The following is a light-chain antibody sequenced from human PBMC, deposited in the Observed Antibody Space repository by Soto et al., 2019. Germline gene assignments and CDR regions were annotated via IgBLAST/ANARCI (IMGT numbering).Light chain of an antibody. CDR2: EVT. CDR3: SSYRSSNPLV. V-gene: IGLV2-14*01. Sequence: QSALTQPASVSGSPGQSITISCTGTISDIGTYHYVSWYQQYPGKAPKLIIFEVTNRPSGVSSRFSGSKSGHTASLIISELQAEDEADYYCSSYRSSNPLVFGTGTKLTVL. CDR1: ISDIGTYHY. J-gene: IGLJ1*01.